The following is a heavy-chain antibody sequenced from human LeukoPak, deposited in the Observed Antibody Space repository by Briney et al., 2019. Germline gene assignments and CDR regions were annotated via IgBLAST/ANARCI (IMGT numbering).Heavy chain of an antibody. CDR3: ARDEGYYDSSGYYYAKVLYFDY. V-gene: IGHV7-4-1*02. J-gene: IGHJ4*02. CDR2: INTNTGNP. CDR1: GYTFTSYA. Sequence: GASVKVSCKASGYTFTSYAMNWVRQAPGQGLEWMGWINTNTGNPTYAQGLTGRFVFSLDTSVSTAYLQISSLKAEDTAVYYCARDEGYYDSSGYYYAKVLYFDYWGQGTLVTVSS. D-gene: IGHD3-22*01.